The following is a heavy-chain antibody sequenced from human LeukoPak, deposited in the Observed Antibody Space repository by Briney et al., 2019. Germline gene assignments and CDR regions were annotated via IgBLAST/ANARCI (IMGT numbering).Heavy chain of an antibody. CDR2: INHSGST. D-gene: IGHD1-26*01. V-gene: IGHV4-34*01. J-gene: IGHJ3*02. CDR3: ARGWGSGTYRDAFDI. Sequence: PSETLSLTCAVYGGSFSGYCWSWIPQPPGKGLEWIGEINHSGSTNCNPSLKSRVTISVDTSKRRFSLKLSSVSAADTAVYYCARGWGSGTYRDAFDIWGQGTKVSVSS. CDR1: GGSFSGYC.